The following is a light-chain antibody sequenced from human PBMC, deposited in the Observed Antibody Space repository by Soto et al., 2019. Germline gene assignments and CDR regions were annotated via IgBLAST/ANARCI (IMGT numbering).Light chain of an antibody. V-gene: IGKV1-5*03. CDR2: KTS. CDR1: QSLNSW. CDR3: QQYNTYS. Sequence: DIQMTQSPSTLSASVGDRVSITCRASQSLNSWLAWYQQKPGKAPTLLIYKTSTLESGVPSRFSGSGSGTEFTLTISNLQPDDFATYYWQQYNTYSFGQGTKLEIK. J-gene: IGKJ2*01.